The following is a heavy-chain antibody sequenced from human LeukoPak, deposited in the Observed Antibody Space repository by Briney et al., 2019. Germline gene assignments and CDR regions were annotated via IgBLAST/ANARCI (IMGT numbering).Heavy chain of an antibody. CDR3: AKDLSVFSLAATPPY. D-gene: IGHD2-15*01. J-gene: IGHJ4*02. Sequence: ASVKVSCKASGYTFTSYYMHWVRQAPGQGLEWMGIINPSGGSTSYAQKFQGRVTMTRDTSTSTVYMELSSLRSEDTAVYYCAKDLSVFSLAATPPYWGQGTLVTVSS. CDR1: GYTFTSYY. CDR2: INPSGGST. V-gene: IGHV1-46*01.